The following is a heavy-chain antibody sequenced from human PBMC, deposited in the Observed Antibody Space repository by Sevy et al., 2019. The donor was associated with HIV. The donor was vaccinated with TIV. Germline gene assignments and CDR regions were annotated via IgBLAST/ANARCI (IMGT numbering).Heavy chain of an antibody. Sequence: GGSLRLSCAVSGFSFDSYGMTWVRQAPGKGLEWVSGISGSGSRTYYADSVKGRFIISRDNSKNTLDLQMNSLRSEDKAILYCGKGGGGHYDPDEIGYYFYYYNMDVWGKGTTVTVSS. CDR3: GKGGGGHYDPDEIGYYFYYYNMDV. D-gene: IGHD3-22*01. V-gene: IGHV3-23*01. CDR2: ISGSGSRT. J-gene: IGHJ6*03. CDR1: GFSFDSYG.